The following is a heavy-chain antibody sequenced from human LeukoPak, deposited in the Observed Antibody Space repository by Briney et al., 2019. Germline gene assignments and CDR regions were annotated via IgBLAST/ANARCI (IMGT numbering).Heavy chain of an antibody. CDR2: MNPNSGNT. Sequence: GASVKVSCKASRYTFTSYDINWVRQATGQGLEWMGWMNPNSGNTGYAQKFQGRVTMTRNTSISTAYMELSSLRSEDTAVYYCARMELRYFDWLLGGDAFDIWGQGTMVTVSS. V-gene: IGHV1-8*01. CDR3: ARMELRYFDWLLGGDAFDI. CDR1: RYTFTSYD. J-gene: IGHJ3*02. D-gene: IGHD3-9*01.